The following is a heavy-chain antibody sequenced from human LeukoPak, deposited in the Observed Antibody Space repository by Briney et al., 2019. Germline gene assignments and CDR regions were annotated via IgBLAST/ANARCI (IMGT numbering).Heavy chain of an antibody. D-gene: IGHD4-17*01. CDR2: INHSGST. CDR1: GYSISSSNY. J-gene: IGHJ5*02. Sequence: PSEILSLTCAVSGYSISSSNYWAWIRQPPGKGLEWIGEINHSGSTNYNPSLKSRVTISVDTSKNQFSLKLSSVTAADTAVYYCARLSYGDYNWFDPRGQGTLVTVSS. CDR3: ARLSYGDYNWFDP. V-gene: IGHV4-38-2*01.